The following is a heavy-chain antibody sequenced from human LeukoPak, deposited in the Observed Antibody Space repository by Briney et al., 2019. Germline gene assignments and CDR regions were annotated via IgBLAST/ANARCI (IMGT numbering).Heavy chain of an antibody. CDR2: ISWNSGTI. CDR3: SINPEGDDGFHV. J-gene: IGHJ3*01. V-gene: IGHV3-9*01. CDR1: GFTFDDYA. Sequence: GGSLRLSCAASGFTFDDYAMHWVRHAPGKGLEWVSGISWNSGTIYYADSVKGRFTISRDNAKNSLYLQMNSLRAEDTAVYYCSINPEGDDGFHVWGQGTLVTVSS.